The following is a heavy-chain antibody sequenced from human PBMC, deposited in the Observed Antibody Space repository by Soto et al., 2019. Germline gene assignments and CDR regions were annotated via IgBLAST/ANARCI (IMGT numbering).Heavy chain of an antibody. CDR2: IYYSGST. CDR1: GGSISSGDYY. Sequence: VXLQESGPGLVKPSQTLSLTCTVFGGSISSGDYYWSWIRQPPGKGLEWIGYIYYSGSTYYNPSLQSRVTISVDTSKNQFSLQLSSVTAADTAVYYCARDGSELREGWFDPWGQGTLVTVSS. V-gene: IGHV4-30-4*01. J-gene: IGHJ5*02. D-gene: IGHD1-7*01. CDR3: ARDGSELREGWFDP.